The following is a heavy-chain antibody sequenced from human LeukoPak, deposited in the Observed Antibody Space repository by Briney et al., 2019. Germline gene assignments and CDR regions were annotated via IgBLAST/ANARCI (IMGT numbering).Heavy chain of an antibody. CDR2: ISSSSSTI. V-gene: IGHV3-48*01. Sequence: GGSLRLSCAASGFTFSSYSMNWVRQAPGKGLEWVSYISSSSSTIYYADSVKGRFTISRDNAKNSLYLQMNSLRAEDTAIYYCARGYCSGGSCYYPYYYYMDVWGKGTTVTVSS. CDR3: ARGYCSGGSCYYPYYYYMDV. D-gene: IGHD2-15*01. CDR1: GFTFSSYS. J-gene: IGHJ6*03.